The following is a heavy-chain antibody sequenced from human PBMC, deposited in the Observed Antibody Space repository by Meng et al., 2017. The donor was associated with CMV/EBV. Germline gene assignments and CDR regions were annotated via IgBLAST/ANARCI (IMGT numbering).Heavy chain of an antibody. CDR2: IRYDGSNK. CDR3: AKDQGEVEYYYGSVEYTPDDYYFDY. D-gene: IGHD3-10*01. J-gene: IGHJ4*02. Sequence: GESLKTSCAASGFTFSSYGMHWVRQAPGKGLEWVAFIRYDGSNKYYADSVKGRFTISRDNSKNTLYLQMNSLGAEDTAVYYCAKDQGEVEYYYGSVEYTPDDYYFDYWGQGTLVTVSS. CDR1: GFTFSSYG. V-gene: IGHV3-30*02.